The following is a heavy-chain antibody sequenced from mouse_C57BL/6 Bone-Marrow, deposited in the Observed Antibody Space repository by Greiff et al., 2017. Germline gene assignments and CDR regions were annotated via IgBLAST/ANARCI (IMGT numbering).Heavy chain of an antibody. CDR3: AREGGLWSDY. J-gene: IGHJ2*01. CDR2: IYMGNGYT. CDR1: GYTFTSYG. D-gene: IGHD1-1*02. V-gene: IGHV1-58*01. Sequence: EVQLQQSGAELVRPGSSVKMSCKTSGYTFTSYGINWVKQRPGQGLEWIGYIYMGNGYTEYNEKFMGKATMTSDTSSSTAYMQLSSLTSEDSAIYFCAREGGLWSDYWGQGTTLTVSS.